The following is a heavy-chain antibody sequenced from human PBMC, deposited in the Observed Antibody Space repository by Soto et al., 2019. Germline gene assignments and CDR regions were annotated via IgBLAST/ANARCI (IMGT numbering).Heavy chain of an antibody. V-gene: IGHV4-39*01. J-gene: IGHJ3*01. Sequence: QLHLQESGPGLVKPSETLSLTCSVSGDSIKGGRYFWGWIRQPPGKGLEWLGSIYSIGCTFYNPSLKSRVSVSADTSKNQFSLRMSSVTAADTAIYYFARHPPFGYNEGRGYSDAVDVWGQGTLATVS. CDR1: GDSIKGGRYF. CDR3: ARHPPFGYNEGRGYSDAVDV. D-gene: IGHD3-22*01. CDR2: IYSIGCT.